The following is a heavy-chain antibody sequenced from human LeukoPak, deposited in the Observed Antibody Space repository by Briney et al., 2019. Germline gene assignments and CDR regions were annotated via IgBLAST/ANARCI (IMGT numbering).Heavy chain of an antibody. CDR3: ARHGCSSTSCYASYYYMDV. CDR1: GFTFRRYG. D-gene: IGHD2-2*01. V-gene: IGHV3-33*01. CDR2: IWYDATAQ. Sequence: GGSLRLSCAASGFTFRRYGMHWVRQAPSKGLEWLAIIWYDATAQYYADSVKGRFTISRDNAKNSLYLQMNSLRAEDTAVYYCARHGCSSTSCYASYYYMDVWGKGTTVTVSS. J-gene: IGHJ6*03.